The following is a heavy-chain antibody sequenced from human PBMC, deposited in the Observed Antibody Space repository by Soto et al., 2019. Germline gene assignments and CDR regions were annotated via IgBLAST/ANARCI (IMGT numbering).Heavy chain of an antibody. CDR2: VITILGRT. D-gene: IGHD6-19*01. CDR3: ARVTPVTEADGACFDY. V-gene: IGHV1-69*08. Sequence: SVKVSCKASGGPFSSYSISWVRQAPGQGLEWKGKVITILGRTYYAQKYQGRVTMTANTSTVTTYKELSNLTSEDTAVYYCARVTPVTEADGACFDYWG. CDR1: GGPFSSYS. J-gene: IGHJ4*01.